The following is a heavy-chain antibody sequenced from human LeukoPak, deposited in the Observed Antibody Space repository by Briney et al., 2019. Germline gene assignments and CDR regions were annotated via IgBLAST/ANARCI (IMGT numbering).Heavy chain of an antibody. Sequence: SETLSLTCSVSGGSVSRSSYYWGWIRQPPGKGLEWIGSISYNGSTDYNPSLKSRVTISVDTSKNQFSLKLSSVTAADTAVYYCASYSPRNFDWLLRQNWFDPWGQGTLVTVSS. CDR3: ASYSPRNFDWLLRQNWFDP. V-gene: IGHV4-39*07. CDR2: ISYNGST. CDR1: GGSVSRSSYY. D-gene: IGHD3-9*01. J-gene: IGHJ5*02.